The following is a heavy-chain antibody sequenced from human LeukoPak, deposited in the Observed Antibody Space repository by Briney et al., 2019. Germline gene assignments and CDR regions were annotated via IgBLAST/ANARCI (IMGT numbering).Heavy chain of an antibody. CDR3: AKEVEYSSGWPYDY. V-gene: IGHV3-53*01. J-gene: IGHJ4*02. CDR1: GFSVSSNY. CDR2: IYSGGST. Sequence: GGSLRLSCAASGFSVSSNYMTWVRQAPGKGLEWVSVIYSGGSTYSADSVKGRFTISRDNSKNTLYLQMNSLRAEDTAVYYCAKEVEYSSGWPYDYWGQGTLVTVSS. D-gene: IGHD6-19*01.